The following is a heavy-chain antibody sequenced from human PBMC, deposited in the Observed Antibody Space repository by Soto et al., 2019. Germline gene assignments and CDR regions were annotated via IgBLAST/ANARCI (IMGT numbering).Heavy chain of an antibody. CDR1: GGSISSSSYY. D-gene: IGHD4-4*01. Sequence: SETLSLTCTVSGGSISSSSYYWGWIRQPPGKGLEWIGSIYYSGSTYYNPSLKSRVTISVDTSKNQFSLKLSSVTAADTAVYYCARHVLTTVTTALYYFDYWGQGTLVTVS. V-gene: IGHV4-39*01. J-gene: IGHJ4*02. CDR3: ARHVLTTVTTALYYFDY. CDR2: IYYSGST.